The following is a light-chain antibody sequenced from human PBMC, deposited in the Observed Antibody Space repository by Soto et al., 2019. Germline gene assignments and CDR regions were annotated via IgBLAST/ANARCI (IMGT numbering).Light chain of an antibody. CDR2: AAS. CDR3: QQRNNWPPGDT. V-gene: IGKV3-11*01. J-gene: IGKJ4*01. Sequence: EIVLTQSPATLSLSPGERATLSCRASQKIFSNLAWYQQRPGQAPRLLIYAASNRATGIPARFSGSGSGTDFTLTISSLEPEDFAVYFCQQRNNWPPGDTFGGGTKVEIK. CDR1: QKIFSN.